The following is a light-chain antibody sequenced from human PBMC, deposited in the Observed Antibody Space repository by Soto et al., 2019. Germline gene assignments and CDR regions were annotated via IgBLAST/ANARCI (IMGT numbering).Light chain of an antibody. CDR2: LAS. J-gene: IGKJ5*01. Sequence: SPQSVPLAPGEPASNSCRSSQRLMYSDRDNYLAWYVQKPGQAPQLLIYLASNRATGVPARFSGSGSGTQFRLSISRLEPEDVALYYCKQRRQTPKTFGQGTRLEIK. CDR1: QRLMYSDRDNY. V-gene: IGKV2-28*01. CDR3: KQRRQTPKT.